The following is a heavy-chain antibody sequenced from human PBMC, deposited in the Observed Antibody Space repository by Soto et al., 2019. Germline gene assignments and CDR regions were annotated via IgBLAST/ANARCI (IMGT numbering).Heavy chain of an antibody. CDR1: GYTFTNYF. D-gene: IGHD6-6*01. Sequence: QVQLVQSGAEVKNPGASVKVSCKASGYTFTNYFMHWVRQAPGQGLEWMGIINPSIGTTTYAQKSKGRVTMARGTSPGTVSVELSSLTSEDTAIYACAREGGGEAVRRGGLDFWGRGTAVTVCS. CDR2: INPSIGTT. CDR3: AREGGGEAVRRGGLDF. V-gene: IGHV1-46*01. J-gene: IGHJ6*02.